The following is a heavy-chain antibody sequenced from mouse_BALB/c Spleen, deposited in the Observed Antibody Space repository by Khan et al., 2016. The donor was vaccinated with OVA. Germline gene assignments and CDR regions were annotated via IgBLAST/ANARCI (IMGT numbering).Heavy chain of an antibody. CDR3: TRDRIDY. J-gene: IGHJ2*01. CDR1: GYTFTTYW. Sequence: VQLQQSGAELAKPGASVKMSCKASGYTFTTYWMHWVKQRPGQGLEWIGYINPTYGYTDYNEKFKDRATLSVDRSSSTAYMQLSSLTSEDSADYYCTRDRIDYWGQGTTLTVSS. V-gene: IGHV1-7*01. CDR2: INPTYGYT.